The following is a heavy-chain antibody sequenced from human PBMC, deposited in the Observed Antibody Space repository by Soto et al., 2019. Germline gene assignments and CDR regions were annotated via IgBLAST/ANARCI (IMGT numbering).Heavy chain of an antibody. CDR3: VSEHGKVGSNFAFDY. J-gene: IGHJ4*02. D-gene: IGHD1-26*01. CDR1: GFTFSTYT. CDR2: INGRGNYI. V-gene: IGHV3-21*01. Sequence: GSPGLSCASSGFTFSTYTMKWVRQAPGKGLEWVSSINGRGNYIYYAESVKGRFTISRDNAKNSLYLQMDRLRAEDTALYYCVSEHGKVGSNFAFDYSGPIPLVTVS.